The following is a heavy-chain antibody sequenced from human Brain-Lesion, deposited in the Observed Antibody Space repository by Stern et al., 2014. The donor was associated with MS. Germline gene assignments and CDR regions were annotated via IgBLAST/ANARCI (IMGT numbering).Heavy chain of an antibody. J-gene: IGHJ4*02. Sequence: VQLVESGAEVKKPGASVKVSCKASGYTFIRYAMQWVRQAPGQRLEWMGRITGVADKPKYSHKFQGRVTITRDTSANTVYMELSSLRSEDTAVYYCARDDHRDSSGHYAPFDYWGQGTRVTVSS. CDR3: ARDDHRDSSGHYAPFDY. CDR2: ITGVADKP. D-gene: IGHD3-22*01. CDR1: GYTFIRYA. V-gene: IGHV1-3*01.